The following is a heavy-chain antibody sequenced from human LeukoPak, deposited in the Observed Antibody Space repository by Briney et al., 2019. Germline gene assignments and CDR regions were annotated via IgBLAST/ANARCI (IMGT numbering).Heavy chain of an antibody. CDR2: ISTSGSTI. V-gene: IGHV3-48*03. Sequence: PGGSLRLSCAASGFTFSSYEMNWVRQAPGKGLERVSYISTSGSTIYYADSVKGRFTISRDNAKNSLYLQMNSLRAEDTAIYYCASSYCSGGSCYSWWFDPWGQGTLVTVSS. CDR3: ASSYCSGGSCYSWWFDP. CDR1: GFTFSSYE. D-gene: IGHD2-15*01. J-gene: IGHJ5*02.